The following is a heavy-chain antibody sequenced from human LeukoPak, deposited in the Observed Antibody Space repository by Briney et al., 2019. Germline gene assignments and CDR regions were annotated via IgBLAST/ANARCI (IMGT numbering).Heavy chain of an antibody. J-gene: IGHJ4*02. CDR2: IYTSGST. CDR3: ARVTIGSRSAYYFDY. Sequence: SETLSLTCTVSGGSISSYYWSWIRQPAGKGLEWIGRIYTSGSTNYNPSLKSRATMSVDTSKNQFSLKLSSVPAADTAVYYCARVTIGSRSAYYFDYWGQGTLVTVSS. D-gene: IGHD1-26*01. CDR1: GGSISSYY. V-gene: IGHV4-4*07.